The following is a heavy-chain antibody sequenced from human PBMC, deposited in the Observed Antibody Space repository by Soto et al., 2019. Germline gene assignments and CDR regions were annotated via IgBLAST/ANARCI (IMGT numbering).Heavy chain of an antibody. V-gene: IGHV1-18*01. J-gene: IGHJ5*02. CDR3: AREDTYRAAAGRSWFDP. Sequence: GASVKVSCKASGYTFTSYGISWVRQAPGQGLEWMGWISAYNGNTNYAQKLQGRVTMTTDTSTSTAYMELRSLRSDDTAVYYCAREDTYRAAAGRSWFDPWGQGTLVTSPQ. CDR1: GYTFTSYG. CDR2: ISAYNGNT. D-gene: IGHD6-13*01.